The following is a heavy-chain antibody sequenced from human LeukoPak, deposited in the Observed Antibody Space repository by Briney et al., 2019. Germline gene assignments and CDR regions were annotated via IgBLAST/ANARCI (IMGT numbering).Heavy chain of an antibody. CDR2: IWHDGSVE. D-gene: IGHD3-10*01. CDR1: GFMFSRLG. V-gene: IGHV3-33*01. J-gene: IGHJ5*02. Sequence: PGGSLRLSCATSGFMFSRLGMQWVRQAPGEGLEWVAMIWHDGSVEEYADSVKGRFTISRDNSKNTLYLQMNSLRAEDTSIYYCARDRPNYHENNGHYYQRDGDHWGQGTLVTVS. CDR3: ARDRPNYHENNGHYYQRDGDH.